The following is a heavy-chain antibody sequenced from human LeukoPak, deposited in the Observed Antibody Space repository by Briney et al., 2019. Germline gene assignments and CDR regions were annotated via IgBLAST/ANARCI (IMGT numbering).Heavy chain of an antibody. Sequence: PSETLSLTCAVDGGSFSGYYWSWIRQPPGKGLEWIGEINHGGSTNYNPSLKSRGTISVDTSKNQFSLKLSSVTAADTAVYYCARVSYCSGGSCYSHWFDPWGRGTLVTVSS. CDR2: INHGGST. CDR3: ARVSYCSGGSCYSHWFDP. D-gene: IGHD2-15*01. V-gene: IGHV4-34*01. J-gene: IGHJ5*02. CDR1: GGSFSGYY.